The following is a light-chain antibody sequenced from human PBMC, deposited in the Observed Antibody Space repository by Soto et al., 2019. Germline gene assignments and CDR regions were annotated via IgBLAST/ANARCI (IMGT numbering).Light chain of an antibody. CDR1: QSIRVW. J-gene: IGKJ2*01. V-gene: IGKV1-5*03. CDR2: KAS. CDR3: QQYNSSPYT. Sequence: DIQMTQSPSTLSASVGDRVTITCRASQSIRVWLAWYQQKPGTAPKLLIYKASSLESGVPSRFSGSGSGTEFTLTISSLQPDDSATYYCQQYNSSPYTFGQGTKLEIK.